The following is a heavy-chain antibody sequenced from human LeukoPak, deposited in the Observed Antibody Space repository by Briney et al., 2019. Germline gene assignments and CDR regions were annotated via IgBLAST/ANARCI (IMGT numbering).Heavy chain of an antibody. CDR1: GGSISSYY. J-gene: IGHJ4*02. D-gene: IGHD6-13*01. Sequence: SETLSLTCTVSGGSISSYYWSWIRQPPGKGLEWIGYVYYTGDTNYNPSLKSRVTMSTDTSKNQLYLKLSSVTAADTAVYYCARKGSSWYYFDYWGQGTLVTVSS. CDR2: VYYTGDT. V-gene: IGHV4-59*08. CDR3: ARKGSSWYYFDY.